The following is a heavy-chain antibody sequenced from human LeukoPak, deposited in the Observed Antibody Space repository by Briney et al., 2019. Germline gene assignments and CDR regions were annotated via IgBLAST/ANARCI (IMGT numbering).Heavy chain of an antibody. J-gene: IGHJ5*02. V-gene: IGHV3-30*18. D-gene: IGHD3-3*01. Sequence: GGSLRLSCAASGFTFSSYGMHWVRQAPGKGLEGVAVISYDGSNKYYADSVKGRFTISRDNSKNTLYLQMNSLRAEDTAVYYCAKDNYDFWSGYKRDNWFDPWGQGTLVTVSS. CDR1: GFTFSSYG. CDR2: ISYDGSNK. CDR3: AKDNYDFWSGYKRDNWFDP.